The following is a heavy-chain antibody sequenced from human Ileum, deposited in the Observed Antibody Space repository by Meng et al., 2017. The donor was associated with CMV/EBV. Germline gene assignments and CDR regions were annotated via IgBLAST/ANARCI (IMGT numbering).Heavy chain of an antibody. CDR3: GRDSMKGGGFDC. CDR2: IKNKANSYIT. V-gene: IGHV3-72*01. D-gene: IGHD3-10*01. CDR1: GFTFSDHH. Sequence: GGSLRLSCAASGFTFSDHHMDWVRQAPGKGLEWVGRIKNKANSYITEYAASVRGRFTISRDDSKNPLYLQMNSLKTEDTAVYYCGRDSMKGGGFDCWGQGILVTVSS. J-gene: IGHJ4*02.